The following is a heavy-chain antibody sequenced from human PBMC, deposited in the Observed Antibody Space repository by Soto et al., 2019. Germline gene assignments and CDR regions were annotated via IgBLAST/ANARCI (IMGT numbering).Heavy chain of an antibody. D-gene: IGHD2-15*01. J-gene: IGHJ5*02. CDR3: ARDGRLGYCSGGSCSDWFDP. Sequence: PGGSLRLSCAASGFTFSSYGMHWVRQAPGKGLEWVAVIWYDGSNKYYADSVKGRFTISRDNSKNTLYLQMNSLRAEDTAVYYCARDGRLGYCSGGSCSDWFDPWGQGTLVTVSS. CDR1: GFTFSSYG. CDR2: IWYDGSNK. V-gene: IGHV3-33*01.